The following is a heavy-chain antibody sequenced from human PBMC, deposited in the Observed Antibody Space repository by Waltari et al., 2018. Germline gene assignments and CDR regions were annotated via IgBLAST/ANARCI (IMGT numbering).Heavy chain of an antibody. D-gene: IGHD2-15*01. CDR1: AFMLSNDA. V-gene: IGHV3-23*04. CDR2: VSGSGDTT. CDR3: AKAGYCDGGSCYSIEY. J-gene: IGHJ4*02. Sequence: EVQLEESGGGLVQPGGSLRLSCAASAFMLSNDAMSWVRQSPGKGLEWVSSVSGSGDTTNYADSVKGRFTISRDNSKDTLYLQMNSLRAEDTAVYYCAKAGYCDGGSCYSIEYWGQGTLVTVSS.